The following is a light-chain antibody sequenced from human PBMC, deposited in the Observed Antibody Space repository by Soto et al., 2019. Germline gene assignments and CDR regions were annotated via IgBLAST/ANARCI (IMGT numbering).Light chain of an antibody. CDR2: EVR. J-gene: IGLJ3*02. V-gene: IGLV2-14*01. CDR1: TSDVGCYNY. CDR3: SSYTSSGTLV. Sequence: QSALTQPASVSGSPGQSITISCTGTTSDVGCYNYVSWHQQHPGKAPKLMIHEVRYRPSGVSNRFSGSKSGNTASLTISGLQAEDEADYYCSSYTSSGTLVFGGGTKLTVL.